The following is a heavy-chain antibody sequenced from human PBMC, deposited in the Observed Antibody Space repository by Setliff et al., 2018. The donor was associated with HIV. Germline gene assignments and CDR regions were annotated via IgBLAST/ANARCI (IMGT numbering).Heavy chain of an antibody. V-gene: IGHV3-7*03. J-gene: IGHJ4*02. CDR3: ARKAEVGATTHFDY. CDR1: GFTFSSYA. Sequence: LRLSCAASGFTFSSYAMSWVRQAPGKGLEWVANIKQDGSEKYYVDSVKGRFTISRDNARNSLYLQMNSLRAEDTAIYYCARKAEVGATTHFDYWGQGALVTVSS. D-gene: IGHD1-26*01. CDR2: IKQDGSEK.